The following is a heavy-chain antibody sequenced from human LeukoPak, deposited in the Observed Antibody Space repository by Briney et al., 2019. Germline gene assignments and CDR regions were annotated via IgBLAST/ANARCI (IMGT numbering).Heavy chain of an antibody. CDR1: GFTVSSNY. CDR3: ARPPLDYGGNSDY. Sequence: GGSLRLSCTASGFTVSSNYMSWVRKAPGPGLEWDSVIYSGGSTYYADSVKGRFTISRDNSKNTLYLQMNSLRAEDTAVYYCARPPLDYGGNSDYWGQGTLVTVSS. CDR2: IYSGGST. J-gene: IGHJ4*02. V-gene: IGHV3-53*01. D-gene: IGHD4-23*01.